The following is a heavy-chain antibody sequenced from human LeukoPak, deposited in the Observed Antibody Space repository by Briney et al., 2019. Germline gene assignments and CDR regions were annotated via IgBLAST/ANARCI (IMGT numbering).Heavy chain of an antibody. CDR2: INGRGGST. J-gene: IGHJ4*02. V-gene: IGHV3-23*01. D-gene: IGHD3-22*01. Sequence: GGSLRLSCAASGFTFSNYAMSWVRQPPGKGLEWVSSINGRGGSTYYADSVKGRFTISRADSKKTLYLQMNSLRPADTAVYYCAKDFSVYYYDSRVLDYWGQGTLVTVSS. CDR1: GFTFSNYA. CDR3: AKDFSVYYYDSRVLDY.